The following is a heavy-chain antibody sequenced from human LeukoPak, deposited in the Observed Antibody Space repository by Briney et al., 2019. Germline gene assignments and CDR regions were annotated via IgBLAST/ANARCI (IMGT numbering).Heavy chain of an antibody. D-gene: IGHD3-22*01. J-gene: IGHJ6*03. V-gene: IGHV3-48*04. CDR3: ARDYYDSSGYPYYMDV. CDR1: GFTFSSYS. CDR2: ISSSSSTI. Sequence: GGSLRLSCAASGFTFSSYSMNWVRQAPGKGPEWVSYISSSSSTIYYADSVKGRFTISRDNAKNSLYLQMNSLRAEDTAVYYCARDYYDSSGYPYYMDVWGKGTTVTVSS.